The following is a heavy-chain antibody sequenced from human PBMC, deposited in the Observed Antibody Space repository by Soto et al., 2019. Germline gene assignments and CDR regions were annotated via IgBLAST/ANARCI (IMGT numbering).Heavy chain of an antibody. J-gene: IGHJ5*02. Sequence: GASVKVSCKASGGTFSSYAISWLRQAPGQGLEWMGGIIPIFGTANYAQKFQGRVTITADESTSTAYMELSSLRSEDTAVYYCARDGIAAAGTISWFDPWGQGTLVTVSS. CDR1: GGTFSSYA. V-gene: IGHV1-69*13. CDR2: IIPIFGTA. CDR3: ARDGIAAAGTISWFDP. D-gene: IGHD6-13*01.